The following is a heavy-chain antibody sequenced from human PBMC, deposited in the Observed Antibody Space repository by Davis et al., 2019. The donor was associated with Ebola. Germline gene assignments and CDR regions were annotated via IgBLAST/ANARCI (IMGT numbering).Heavy chain of an antibody. CDR2: IHYSGCT. Sequence: PSETLSLTCSVSGDSVDTTYHYWAWLRQSPGKGLEWIACIHYSGCTNYNPSLKSRVTMSVATSKNQFSLKLSSVTAADTAVYYCARFLLLVGVTTQAWFDPWCQGTLVTVSS. CDR1: GDSVDTTYHY. V-gene: IGHV4-61*05. D-gene: IGHD1-26*01. J-gene: IGHJ5*02. CDR3: ARFLLLVGVTTQAWFDP.